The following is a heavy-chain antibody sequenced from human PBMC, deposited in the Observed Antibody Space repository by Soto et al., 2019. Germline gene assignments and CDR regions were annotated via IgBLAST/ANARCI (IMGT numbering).Heavy chain of an antibody. CDR1: GYTFTSYG. J-gene: IGHJ4*02. CDR3: ARGTVRSYGLNYFDY. CDR2: ISAYNGNT. Sequence: GASVKVSRKASGYTFTSYGISWVRPAPGQGLEWMGWISAYNGNTNYAQKLQGRVTMTTDTSTSTAYMELRSLRSDDTAVYYCARGTVRSYGLNYFDYWGQGTLVTVSS. V-gene: IGHV1-18*01. D-gene: IGHD5-18*01.